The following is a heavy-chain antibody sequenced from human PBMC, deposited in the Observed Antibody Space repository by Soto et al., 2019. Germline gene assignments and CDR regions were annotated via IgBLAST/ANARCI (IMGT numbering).Heavy chain of an antibody. CDR3: AKEFGSTWIDH. D-gene: IGHD6-13*01. Sequence: GGSLRLSCEASGFTFRNYDMHWVRQGTGKGLEWVSGISAAGDPDYADSVEGRFTISRENAQNSFFLQMNSLRVGDTAVYYCAKEFGSTWIDHWGEGTLVTVSS. CDR1: GFTFRNYD. V-gene: IGHV3-13*05. CDR2: ISAAGDP. J-gene: IGHJ4*02.